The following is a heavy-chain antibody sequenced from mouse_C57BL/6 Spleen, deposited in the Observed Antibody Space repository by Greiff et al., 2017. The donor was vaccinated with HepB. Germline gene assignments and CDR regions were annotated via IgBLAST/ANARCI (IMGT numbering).Heavy chain of an antibody. CDR1: GFTFSDSG. D-gene: IGHD1-1*01. V-gene: IGHV5-17*01. J-gene: IGHJ1*03. CDR2: ISSGSSTI. Sequence: EVKLMESGGGLVKPGGSLKLSCAASGFTFSDSGMHWVRQAPEKGLEWVAYISSGSSTIYYADTMKGRFTISRDNAKNTLFLQMTSLRSEATTMYYCARARVPSVVAADFDVWGTGTTVTVSS. CDR3: ARARVPSVVAADFDV.